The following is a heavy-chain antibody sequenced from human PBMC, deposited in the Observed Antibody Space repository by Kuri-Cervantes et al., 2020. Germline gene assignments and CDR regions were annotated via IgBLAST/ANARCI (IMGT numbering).Heavy chain of an antibody. Sequence: GESLKISCAVSGFTFNSYWMSWVRQAPGKGLEWVATINQDGSEKYYVDSVKGRFTISRDNAKTSLYLQMNSLRAEDSAVYYCARQPDFKIWGQGTPVTVSS. J-gene: IGHJ4*02. CDR3: ARQPDFKI. CDR2: INQDGSEK. CDR1: GFTFNSYW. V-gene: IGHV3-7*01.